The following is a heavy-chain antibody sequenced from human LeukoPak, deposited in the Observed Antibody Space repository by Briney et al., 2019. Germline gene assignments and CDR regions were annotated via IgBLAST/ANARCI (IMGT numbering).Heavy chain of an antibody. Sequence: GRSLRLSCAASGFTFSSYAMHWVRQAPGKGLEWVAVISYDGSNKYYADSVKGRFTISRDNSKNTLHLQMNSLRAEDTAVYYCARGSGFYGMDVWGKGTTVTVSS. D-gene: IGHD3-3*01. CDR1: GFTFSSYA. J-gene: IGHJ6*04. V-gene: IGHV3-30*04. CDR2: ISYDGSNK. CDR3: ARGSGFYGMDV.